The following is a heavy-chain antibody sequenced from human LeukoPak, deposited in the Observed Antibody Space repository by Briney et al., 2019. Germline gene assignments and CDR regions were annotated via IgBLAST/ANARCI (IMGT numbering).Heavy chain of an antibody. Sequence: GGSLRLSCAASGFTFSNYWMSWVRQAPGKGLEWVANIKQDGSEKYYMDSVKGRLTISRDNAKNSLYLQMNSLRAEDTAVYYCARYSGSYEVNYYYYYGMDVWGQGTTVTVSS. V-gene: IGHV3-7*03. J-gene: IGHJ6*02. D-gene: IGHD1-26*01. CDR2: IKQDGSEK. CDR3: ARYSGSYEVNYYYYYGMDV. CDR1: GFTFSNYW.